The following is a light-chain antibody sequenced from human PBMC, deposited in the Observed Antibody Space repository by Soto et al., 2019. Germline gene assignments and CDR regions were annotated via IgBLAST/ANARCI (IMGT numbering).Light chain of an antibody. CDR1: QGIRND. Sequence: AIQLTQSPSSLSASVGDRVTITCRASQGIRNDLGWYQQKPGKAPKLLIYVASSLQSGVPSRFSGSASGTDFTLTISSLQPEDFATYYCLQDFNVPHTFGGGTKVDIK. V-gene: IGKV1-6*01. CDR3: LQDFNVPHT. CDR2: VAS. J-gene: IGKJ4*01.